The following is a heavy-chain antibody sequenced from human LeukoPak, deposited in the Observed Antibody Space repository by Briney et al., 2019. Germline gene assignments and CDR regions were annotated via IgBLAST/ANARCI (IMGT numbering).Heavy chain of an antibody. CDR2: ISADNGNT. CDR3: ARGVWWPHSGLDY. CDR1: GYTFSSYG. J-gene: IGHJ4*02. V-gene: IGHV1-18*01. Sequence: ASVKVSCKASGYTFSSYGISWVRQAPGQGLEWMGWISADNGNTKYADKLQGRVTMTTDTSTTTAYMELRSLRSDDTAVYYCARGVWWPHSGLDYWGQGTLVTVCS. D-gene: IGHD4/OR15-4a*01.